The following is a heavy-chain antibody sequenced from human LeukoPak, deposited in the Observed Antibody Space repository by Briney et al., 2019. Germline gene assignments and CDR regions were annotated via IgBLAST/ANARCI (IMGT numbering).Heavy chain of an antibody. D-gene: IGHD2-21*02. V-gene: IGHV3-30-3*01. CDR3: ARAQGDHTSYYYYYGMHV. CDR1: GFTFSSYA. Sequence: PGGSLRLSCAASGFTFSSYAMHWVRQAPGKGLGWVAVISYDGSNKYYADSVKGRFTISRDNSKNTLYLQMNSLRAEDTAVYYCARAQGDHTSYYYYYGMHVWGQGTTVTVSS. CDR2: ISYDGSNK. J-gene: IGHJ6*02.